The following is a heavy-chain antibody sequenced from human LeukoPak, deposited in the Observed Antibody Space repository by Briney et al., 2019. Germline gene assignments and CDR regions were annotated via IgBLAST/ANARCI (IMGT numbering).Heavy chain of an antibody. CDR2: IRYDGSNK. CDR3: AKDGGYCSSTSCFGEVLYFDY. CDR1: GFTFSSYG. Sequence: PGGSLRLSCAASGFTFSSYGMHWVRQAPGKGLEWVAFIRYDGSNKYYADSVKGRFTISRDNSKNTLYLQMNSLRAEDTAVYYCAKDGGYCSSTSCFGEVLYFDYWGQGTLVTVSS. V-gene: IGHV3-30*02. D-gene: IGHD2-2*01. J-gene: IGHJ4*02.